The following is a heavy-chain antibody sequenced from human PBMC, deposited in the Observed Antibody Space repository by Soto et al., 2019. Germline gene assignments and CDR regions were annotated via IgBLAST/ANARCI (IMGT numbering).Heavy chain of an antibody. CDR1: GFTFHNYA. D-gene: IGHD3-10*01. J-gene: IGHJ4*02. CDR2: ISGNGGNI. V-gene: IGHV3-9*01. Sequence: EVQLVESGGGLVQPGRSLRLSCAASGFTFHNYAMHWVRQAPGKGLEWVSVISGNGGNIGYADSVKGRFTISRDNAKNSLYLQLKSLSSEDAALYHCAKAGFGSGSYDFNYWGQGTLVAVAS. CDR3: AKAGFGSGSYDFNY.